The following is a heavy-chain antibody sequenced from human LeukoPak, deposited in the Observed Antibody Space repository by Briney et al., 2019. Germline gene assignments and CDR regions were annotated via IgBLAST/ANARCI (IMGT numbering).Heavy chain of an antibody. CDR1: GGSISSYY. CDR3: AREFGYYYDSSLSLYGMDA. CDR2: IYYSGST. J-gene: IGHJ6*02. V-gene: IGHV4-59*12. Sequence: NPPETLSLTCTVSGGSISSYYWSWIRQPPGKGLGWIGYIYYSGSTNYNPSLKSRVSISVDTSKNQVSLELRSVTAADTAVYYCAREFGYYYDSSLSLYGMDAWGQGIKVTVSS. D-gene: IGHD3-22*01.